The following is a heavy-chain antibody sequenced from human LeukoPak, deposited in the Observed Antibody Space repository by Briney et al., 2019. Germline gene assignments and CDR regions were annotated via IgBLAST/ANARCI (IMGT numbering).Heavy chain of an antibody. CDR2: IHWNGGRT. CDR3: AKEVDCPSDCLFFHS. V-gene: IGHV3-20*01. CDR1: GFTFDNYG. J-gene: IGHJ4*02. Sequence: PGGSLRLSCAASGFTFDNYGINWVRQAPGKGLEWVSRIHWNGGRTGYADSVKGRFTISRDNSRNSVFLQMNSLRPEDTALYHCAKEVDCPSDCLFFHSWGQGTLVTVSS. D-gene: IGHD2-21*02.